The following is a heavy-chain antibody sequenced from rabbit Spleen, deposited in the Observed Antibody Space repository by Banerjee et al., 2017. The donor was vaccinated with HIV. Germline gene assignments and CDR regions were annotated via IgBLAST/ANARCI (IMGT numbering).Heavy chain of an antibody. Sequence: QSLEESGGDLVKPGASLTLTCIASGVSFSGSSYMCWVRQAPGKGLEWIACIEGGSSSFTYFASWAKGRFTISKTSSTTVTLQMTSLTAADTATYFCARDTGSSFSSYGMDLWGPGPLVTVS. CDR3: ARDTGSSFSSYGMDL. CDR2: IEGGSSSFT. CDR1: GVSFSGSSY. V-gene: IGHV1S40*01. D-gene: IGHD8-1*01. J-gene: IGHJ6*01.